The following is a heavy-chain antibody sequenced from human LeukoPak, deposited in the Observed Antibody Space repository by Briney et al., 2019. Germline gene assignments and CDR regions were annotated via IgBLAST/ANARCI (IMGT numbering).Heavy chain of an antibody. CDR2: IIPLFGSS. Sequence: ASVKVSCKASGGTYSYFAINWVRQAPGQGLEWMGGIIPLFGSSNYTHKFKGRVTFTADKSTNTVYMHLSSLRFEDTAVYYCARVVTPFVTAYYYYMDVWGKGTTVTVSS. J-gene: IGHJ6*03. D-gene: IGHD2-21*02. CDR1: GGTYSYFA. V-gene: IGHV1-69*06. CDR3: ARVVTPFVTAYYYYMDV.